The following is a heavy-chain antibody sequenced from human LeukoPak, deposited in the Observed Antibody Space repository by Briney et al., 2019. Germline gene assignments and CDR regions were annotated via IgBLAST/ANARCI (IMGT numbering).Heavy chain of an antibody. V-gene: IGHV3-21*01. CDR3: ARVPLRYCSSTSCYANDY. CDR1: GFTFSSYS. J-gene: IGHJ4*02. Sequence: GGSLRLSCAASGFTFSSYSMNWVRQAPGKGLEWVSSISSSSSYIYYADSVKGRITISSNNAKNLLYLQMNSLRAEDTAVYYCARVPLRYCSSTSCYANDYWGQGTLVTVSS. CDR2: ISSSSSYI. D-gene: IGHD2-2*01.